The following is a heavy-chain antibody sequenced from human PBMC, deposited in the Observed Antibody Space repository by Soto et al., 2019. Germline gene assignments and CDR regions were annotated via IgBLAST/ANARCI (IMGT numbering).Heavy chain of an antibody. CDR3: AKGLTLTVAGNFDY. CDR2: ISGSGGST. CDR1: GFTFSSYA. D-gene: IGHD6-19*01. J-gene: IGHJ4*02. Sequence: GGSLRLSCAASGFTFSSYAMSWVRQAPGKGLEWVSAISGSGGSTYYADSVKGRFTISRDNSKNTLYLQMNSLRAEDTAVYYWAKGLTLTVAGNFDYWGQGTLVTVPS. V-gene: IGHV3-23*01.